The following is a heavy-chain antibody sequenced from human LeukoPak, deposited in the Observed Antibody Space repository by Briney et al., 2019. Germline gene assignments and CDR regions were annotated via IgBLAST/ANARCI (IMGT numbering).Heavy chain of an antibody. CDR2: IKQDGSEK. D-gene: IGHD6-13*01. CDR3: ARVKNRVYSSSWDTHFDY. V-gene: IGHV3-7*01. Sequence: GGSLRLSCAASGFTFSSYWMSWVRQAPGKGLEWVAHIKQDGSEKYYVDSVKGRFTISRDNAKNSLFLQMNSLRAEDTAVYYCARVKNRVYSSSWDTHFDYWGQGTLVIVSS. J-gene: IGHJ4*02. CDR1: GFTFSSYW.